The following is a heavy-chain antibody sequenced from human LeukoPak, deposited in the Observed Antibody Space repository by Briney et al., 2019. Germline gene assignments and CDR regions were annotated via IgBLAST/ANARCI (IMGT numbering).Heavy chain of an antibody. CDR3: ARGRGDSSGYYYVAY. CDR2: INHSGST. V-gene: IGHV4-34*01. Sequence: SETPSLTCAVYGGSFSGYYWSWIRQPPGKGLEWIGEINHSGSTNYNPSLKSRVTISVDTSKNQFSLKLSSVTAADTAVYYCARGRGDSSGYYYVAYWGQGTLVTVSS. CDR1: GGSFSGYY. D-gene: IGHD3-22*01. J-gene: IGHJ4*02.